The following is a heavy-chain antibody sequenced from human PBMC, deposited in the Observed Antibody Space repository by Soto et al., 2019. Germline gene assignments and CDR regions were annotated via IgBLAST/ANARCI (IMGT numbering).Heavy chain of an antibody. D-gene: IGHD3-16*01. CDR3: ARGCLGPDV. Sequence: EVQLVESGGGLVQPGGSLRLSCAASEFTFSGRSVHWVRQAPGKGLVWVSGIDKVGTDSTYADSVKGRFTSSRDNAKNTVHLQMTSLRVEDTAVYYCARGCLGPDVWGKGTTVTVSS. CDR1: EFTFSGRS. V-gene: IGHV3-74*01. J-gene: IGHJ6*04. CDR2: IDKVGTDS.